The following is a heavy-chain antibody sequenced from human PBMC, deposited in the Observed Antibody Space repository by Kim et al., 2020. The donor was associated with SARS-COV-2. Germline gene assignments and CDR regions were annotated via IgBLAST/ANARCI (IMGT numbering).Heavy chain of an antibody. CDR3: ASGDSSGWSDLDY. D-gene: IGHD6-19*01. V-gene: IGHV1-69*01. J-gene: IGHJ4*02. Sequence: YAQKFQCRVTITADESTSTDYMELSSLRSEDTAVYYCASGDSSGWSDLDYWGQGTLVTVSS.